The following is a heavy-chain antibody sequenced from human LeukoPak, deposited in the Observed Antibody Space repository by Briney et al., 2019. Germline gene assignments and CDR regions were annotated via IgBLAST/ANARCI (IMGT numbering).Heavy chain of an antibody. CDR1: GYTFTAYY. V-gene: IGHV1-2*02. J-gene: IGHJ5*02. CDR2: INPNSGGT. CDR3: ARGTIVTGMGLTWFDP. D-gene: IGHD2-21*02. Sequence: AASVKVSCKASGYTFTAYYMHWVRQAPGQGPEWMGWINPNSGGTDYAQRFQGRVTLTRDTSISTAYMDLSILRSDDTAVYYCARGTIVTGMGLTWFDPWGQGTLVTVSS.